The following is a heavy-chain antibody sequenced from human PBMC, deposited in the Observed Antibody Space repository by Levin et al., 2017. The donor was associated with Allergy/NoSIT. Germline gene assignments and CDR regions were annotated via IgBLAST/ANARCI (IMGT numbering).Heavy chain of an antibody. CDR1: GGSISSSSYY. J-gene: IGHJ4*02. V-gene: IGHV4-39*07. CDR2: IYYSGST. D-gene: IGHD6-13*01. Sequence: SETLSLTCTVSGGSISSSSYYWGWIRQPPGKGLEWIGSIYYSGSTYYNPSLKSRVTISVDTSKNQFSLKLSSVTAADTAVYYCARAGQQLVPVDYWGQGTLVTVSS. CDR3: ARAGQQLVPVDY.